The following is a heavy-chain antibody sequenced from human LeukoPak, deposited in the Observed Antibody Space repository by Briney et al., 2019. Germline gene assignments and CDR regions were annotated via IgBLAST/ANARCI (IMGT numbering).Heavy chain of an antibody. J-gene: IGHJ5*02. CDR1: GYTFTSYD. Sequence: ASVKVSCKASGYTFTSYDINWVRQATGQGLEWMGRMNPNSGNTGYAQKFQGRVTITRNTSISTAYMELSSLRSEDTAVYYCARGGSSSLNWFDPWGQGTLVTVSS. CDR2: MNPNSGNT. V-gene: IGHV1-8*03. CDR3: ARGGSSSLNWFDP. D-gene: IGHD6-13*01.